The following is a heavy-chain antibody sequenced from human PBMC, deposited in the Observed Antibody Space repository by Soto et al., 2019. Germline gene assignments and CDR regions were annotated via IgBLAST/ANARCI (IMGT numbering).Heavy chain of an antibody. V-gene: IGHV3-20*01. CDR2: INWNGGST. CDR3: ARVVVAARSNWFDP. J-gene: IGHJ5*02. D-gene: IGHD2-15*01. Sequence: GGSLRLSCAASGFTFDDYGMSWVRQAPGKGLEWVSGINWNGGSTGYADSVKGRFTISRDNAKNSLYLQMNSLRAEDTALYHCARVVVAARSNWFDPWGQGTLVTVS. CDR1: GFTFDDYG.